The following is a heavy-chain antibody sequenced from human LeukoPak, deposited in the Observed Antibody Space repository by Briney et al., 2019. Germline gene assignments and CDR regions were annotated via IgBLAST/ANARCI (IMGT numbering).Heavy chain of an antibody. CDR3: ARDRGLPHRHFDY. D-gene: IGHD4-17*01. V-gene: IGHV3-74*01. CDR1: GFTFSSYW. CDR2: INSDGSST. J-gene: IGHJ4*02. Sequence: PGGSLRLSCAASGFTFSSYWMRWVRQAPGKGLVWVSRINSDGSSTSYADSVKGRFTISRDNAKNTLYLQMNSLRAEDTAVYYCARDRGLPHRHFDYWGQGTLVTVSS.